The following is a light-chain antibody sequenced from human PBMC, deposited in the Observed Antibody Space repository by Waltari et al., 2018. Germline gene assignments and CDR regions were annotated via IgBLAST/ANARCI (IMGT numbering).Light chain of an antibody. CDR1: SRAVGAYRH. CDR2: DVN. V-gene: IGLV2-14*03. J-gene: IGLJ1*01. CDR3: SSYTTTSTYV. Sequence: QSALTQPASVSGSPEQSITISSAGTSRAVGAYRHFTWYQQHSGKAPKLIISDVNNRPSGVSNRFSGSKSGNTASLIISGLQADDEADYYCSSYTTTSTYVFGTGTTVSVL.